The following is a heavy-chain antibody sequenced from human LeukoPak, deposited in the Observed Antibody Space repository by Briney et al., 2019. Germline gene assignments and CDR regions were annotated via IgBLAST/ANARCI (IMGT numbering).Heavy chain of an antibody. CDR2: ISSGGGGI. V-gene: IGHV3-48*03. Sequence: GGSLRVSCAASGFTFSTYEMNWGRQAPGKGLEWVSYISSGGGGIYYADSVKGRFTISRDNAKNSLYLQMSSLRAEDTAVYYCAREGAAADGFDIWGPGTMVTVSS. J-gene: IGHJ3*02. D-gene: IGHD6-25*01. CDR3: AREGAAADGFDI. CDR1: GFTFSTYE.